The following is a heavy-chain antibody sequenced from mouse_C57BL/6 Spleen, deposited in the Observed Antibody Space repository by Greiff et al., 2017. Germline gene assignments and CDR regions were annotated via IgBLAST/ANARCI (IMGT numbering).Heavy chain of an antibody. CDR1: GYTFTSYW. J-gene: IGHJ2*01. CDR3: ARRDYGSYYFDY. D-gene: IGHD1-1*01. Sequence: QVQLKQPGAELVKPGASVKMSCKASGYTFTSYWITWVKQRPGQGLEWIGDIYPGSGSTNYNEKFKSKATLTVDTSSSTAYMQLSSLTSEDSAVYYCARRDYGSYYFDYWGQGTTLTVSS. V-gene: IGHV1-55*01. CDR2: IYPGSGST.